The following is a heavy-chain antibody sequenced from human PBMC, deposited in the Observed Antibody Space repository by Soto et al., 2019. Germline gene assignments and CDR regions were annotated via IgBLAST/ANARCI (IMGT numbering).Heavy chain of an antibody. V-gene: IGHV3-21*01. Sequence: EVQLVESGGGLVKPGGSLRLSCAASGFTFNNYGMNWVRQAPGKGLEWVSSISCSSSYIYYADSVKGRFTISRDNAKNSLYLERNSLRAEDTAVYYCARVVDYCDPYYYYGMDVWGQGTTVTVSS. CDR1: GFTFNNYG. CDR2: ISCSSSYI. CDR3: ARVVDYCDPYYYYGMDV. J-gene: IGHJ6*02. D-gene: IGHD3-22*01.